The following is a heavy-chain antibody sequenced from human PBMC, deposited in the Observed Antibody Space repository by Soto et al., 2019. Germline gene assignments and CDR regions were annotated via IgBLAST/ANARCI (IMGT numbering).Heavy chain of an antibody. V-gene: IGHV4-59*01. Sequence: QVQLQESGPGLVKPSETLSLTCTVSGGSISSYYWSWLRQPPGKGLEWIGHINYSGSTNYNPSRKRRVTISVDTSKNQCSLKLSSVTAADTAVYYCASSGYSSGHIDYWGQGTLVTVSS. CDR3: ASSGYSSGHIDY. CDR2: INYSGST. J-gene: IGHJ4*02. CDR1: GGSISSYY. D-gene: IGHD6-19*01.